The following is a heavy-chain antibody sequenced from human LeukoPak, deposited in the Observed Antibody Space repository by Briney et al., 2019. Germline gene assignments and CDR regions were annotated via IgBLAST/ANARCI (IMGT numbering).Heavy chain of an antibody. Sequence: GGSLRLSCAASGFTFSSYWMHWVRQAPGKGLVWVSSISSSSSYIYYADSVKGRFTISRDNAKNSLYLQMNSLRAEDTAVYYCARDVVTATATPDYYYYYMDVWGKGTTVTVSS. V-gene: IGHV3-21*01. CDR1: GFTFSSYW. J-gene: IGHJ6*03. D-gene: IGHD2-15*01. CDR2: ISSSSSYI. CDR3: ARDVVTATATPDYYYYYMDV.